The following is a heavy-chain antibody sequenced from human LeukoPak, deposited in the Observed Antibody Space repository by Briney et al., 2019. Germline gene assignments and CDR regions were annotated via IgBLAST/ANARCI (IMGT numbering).Heavy chain of an antibody. J-gene: IGHJ5*02. Sequence: SGTLSLTCAVSAGFINSSNWWSWVRQPPGKGLEWIGEINHSGSTNYNPSLKSRVTISVDTSKNQFSLKLSSVTAADTAVYYCARGQRFDPWGQGTLVTVSS. V-gene: IGHV4-4*02. CDR2: INHSGST. CDR3: ARGQRFDP. CDR1: AGFINSSNW.